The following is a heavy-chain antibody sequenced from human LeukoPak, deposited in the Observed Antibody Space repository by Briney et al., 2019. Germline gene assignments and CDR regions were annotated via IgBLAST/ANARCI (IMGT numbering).Heavy chain of an antibody. CDR2: INPSGGST. CDR3: ARVKPDYYYYYGMDV. CDR1: GYTFPSYY. Sequence: ASVKVSCKASGYTFPSYYMHWVRQAPGQGLEWMGIINPSGGSTSYAQKFQGRVTMTRDTSTSTVYMELSSLRSEDTAVYYCARVKPDYYYYYGMDVWGQGTTVTVSS. D-gene: IGHD1-14*01. J-gene: IGHJ6*02. V-gene: IGHV1-46*01.